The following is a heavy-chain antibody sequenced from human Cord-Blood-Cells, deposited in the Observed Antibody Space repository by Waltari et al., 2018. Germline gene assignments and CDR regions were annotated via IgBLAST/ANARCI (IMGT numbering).Heavy chain of an antibody. CDR3: ARESHSSGYYFDY. CDR1: GYTFTGYY. J-gene: IGHJ4*02. CDR2: INPNSGGT. D-gene: IGHD3-22*01. V-gene: IGHV1-2*04. Sequence: QVQLVQSGAEVKKPGASVKVSCKASGYTFTGYYMHWVRPAPGQGLEWMGWINPNSGGTNYAQKFQGWVTMTRDTSISTAYMELSRLRSDDTAVYYCARESHSSGYYFDYWGQGTLVTVSS.